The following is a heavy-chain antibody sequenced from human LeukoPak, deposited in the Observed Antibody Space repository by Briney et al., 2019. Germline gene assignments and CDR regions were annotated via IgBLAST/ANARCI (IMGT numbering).Heavy chain of an antibody. CDR1: GYTYTSYR. Sequence: ASVNVSFKTSGYTYTSYRFSWLRQAPGQALAWVGWISAYNGNTSYAQKLQRRVTMSTDTSTSTAYMELRSLSSDDTAVYYCARDRAGSIRDGLYYWGQGTLVTVSS. CDR2: ISAYNGNT. J-gene: IGHJ4*02. V-gene: IGHV1-18*01. D-gene: IGHD6-13*01. CDR3: ARDRAGSIRDGLYY.